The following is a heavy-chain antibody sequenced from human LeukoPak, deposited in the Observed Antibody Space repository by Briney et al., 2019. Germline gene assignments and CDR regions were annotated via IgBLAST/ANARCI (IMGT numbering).Heavy chain of an antibody. J-gene: IGHJ4*02. CDR2: IYYSGST. CDR3: AMMTTVTTFTH. Sequence: PSETLSLTCTVSGGSISSYYWSWIRQPPGKGLEWIGYIYYSGSTNYNPSLKSRVTISVDTSKNQFSLKLSSVTAADTAVYYCAMMTTVTTFTHWGQGTLVTVSS. CDR1: GGSISSYY. D-gene: IGHD4-17*01. V-gene: IGHV4-59*08.